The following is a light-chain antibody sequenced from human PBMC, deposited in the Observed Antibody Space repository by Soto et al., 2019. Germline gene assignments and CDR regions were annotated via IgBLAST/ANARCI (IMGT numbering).Light chain of an antibody. CDR3: CSYAGSSIHVV. CDR2: EGS. J-gene: IGLJ2*01. V-gene: IGLV2-23*01. CDR1: SSDVGSYNL. Sequence: QSVLTQPASVSGSPGQLITISCTGTSSDVGSYNLVSWYQQHPGKAPKLMIYEGSKRPSGVSNRFSGSKSGNTASLTIFGLQAEDEADYYCCSYAGSSIHVVFGGGTKLTVL.